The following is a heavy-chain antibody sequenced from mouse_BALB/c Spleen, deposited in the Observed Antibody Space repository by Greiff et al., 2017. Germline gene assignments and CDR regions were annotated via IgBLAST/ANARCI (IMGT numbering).Heavy chain of an antibody. V-gene: IGHV4-1*02. CDR2: INPDSSTI. CDR1: GFDFSRYW. D-gene: IGHD2-1*01. CDR3: ARPLLFYYAMDY. J-gene: IGHJ4*01. Sequence: EVQGVESGGGLVQPGGSLKLSCAASGFDFSRYWMSWVRQAPGKGLEWIGEINPDSSTINYTPSLKDKFIISRDNAKNTLYLQMSKVRSEDTALYYCARPLLFYYAMDYWGQGTSVTVSS.